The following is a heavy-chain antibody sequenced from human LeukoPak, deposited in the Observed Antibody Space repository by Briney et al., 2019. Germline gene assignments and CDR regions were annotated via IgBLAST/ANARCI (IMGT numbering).Heavy chain of an antibody. Sequence: PSETLSLTCTVSGGSLSSYYWSWIRQPPGKGLEWIGYIYYSGSTNYNPSLKSRVTISVDTSKNQFSLTLSSVTAADTAVYYCAREDEGSLDYWGQGTLVTVSS. CDR1: GGSLSSYY. D-gene: IGHD2-15*01. J-gene: IGHJ4*02. CDR2: IYYSGST. CDR3: AREDEGSLDY. V-gene: IGHV4-59*01.